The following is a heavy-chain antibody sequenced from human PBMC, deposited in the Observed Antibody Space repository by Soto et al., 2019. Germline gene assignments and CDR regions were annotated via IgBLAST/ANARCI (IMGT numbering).Heavy chain of an antibody. J-gene: IGHJ5*02. CDR1: GFTFSSYW. V-gene: IGHV3-7*01. CDR2: IKQDGSEK. D-gene: IGHD6-6*01. Sequence: GGSLRLSCAASGFTFSSYWMSWVRQAPGKGLEWVANIKQDGSEKYYVDSVKGRFTISRDNAKNSLYLQMNSLRAEDTAVYYCARRIAARLNWLDPWGEGTLVTVSS. CDR3: ARRIAARLNWLDP.